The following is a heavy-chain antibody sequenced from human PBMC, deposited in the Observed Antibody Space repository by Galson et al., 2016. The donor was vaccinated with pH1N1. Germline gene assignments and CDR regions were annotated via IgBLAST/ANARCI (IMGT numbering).Heavy chain of an antibody. CDR1: GYSISSGYY. CDR2: IYHSGST. Sequence: TCAVTGYSISSGYYWGWIRQPPGKGLEWIGSIYHSGSTYYNPSLKSRVTISADTSKNQVSLKLRSVTAADTAVYYCATYRGSVVDAFEIWGQGTMVTVSS. CDR3: ATYRGSVVDAFEI. V-gene: IGHV4-38-2*01. J-gene: IGHJ3*02. D-gene: IGHD4-23*01.